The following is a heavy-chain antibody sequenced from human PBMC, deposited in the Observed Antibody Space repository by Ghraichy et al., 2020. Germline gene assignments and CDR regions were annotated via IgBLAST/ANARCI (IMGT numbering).Heavy chain of an antibody. CDR1: GFTFSSYW. Sequence: GGSLRLSCAASGFTFSSYWMSWVRQAPGKGLEWVANIKQDGSEKYYVDSVKGRFTISRDNAKNSLYLQMNSLRAEDTAVYYCARDNGYGGNSYFDYWGQGTLVTVSS. J-gene: IGHJ4*02. V-gene: IGHV3-7*01. CDR2: IKQDGSEK. D-gene: IGHD4-23*01. CDR3: ARDNGYGGNSYFDY.